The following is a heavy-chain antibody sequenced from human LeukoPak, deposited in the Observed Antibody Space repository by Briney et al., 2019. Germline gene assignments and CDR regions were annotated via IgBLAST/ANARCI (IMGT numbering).Heavy chain of an antibody. D-gene: IGHD3-16*01. V-gene: IGHV3-74*01. CDR1: GFTFSHYW. CDR3: ARVWGSVAFDI. Sequence: GGSLRLSCAASGFTFSHYWMQWVRQAPRKGLVWVSRINSDGSSTTYADSVKGRFTISRDNAKNTLYLQMNSLRAEDTAEYYCARVWGSVAFDIWGQGTMVTVSS. CDR2: INSDGSST. J-gene: IGHJ3*02.